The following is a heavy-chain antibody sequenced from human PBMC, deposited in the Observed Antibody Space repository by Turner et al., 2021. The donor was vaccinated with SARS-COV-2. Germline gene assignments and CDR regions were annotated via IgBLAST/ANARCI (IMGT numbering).Heavy chain of an antibody. CDR1: GFTFSSYG. CDR3: ATSRSFDY. V-gene: IGHV3-74*02. J-gene: IGHJ4*02. Sequence: VQLVEAGGGVVQPGRSLRLSCAASGFTFSSYGMHWVRQAPVQCLMWVSRIDTDGSTTSSADSVKGRFTISRDNAKNTLYLQMNSLRAEDTAVYYCATSRSFDYWGQGTLVTVSS. CDR2: IDTDGSTT. D-gene: IGHD6-13*01.